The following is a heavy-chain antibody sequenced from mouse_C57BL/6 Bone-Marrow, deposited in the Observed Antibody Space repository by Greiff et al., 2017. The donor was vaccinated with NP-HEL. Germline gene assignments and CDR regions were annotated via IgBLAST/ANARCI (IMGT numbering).Heavy chain of an antibody. J-gene: IGHJ3*01. CDR3: ARRGMVTSFAY. V-gene: IGHV5-6*01. CDR2: ISSGGSYT. Sequence: EVQGVESGGDLVKPGGSLKLSCAASGFTFSSYGMSWVRQTPDKRLEWVATISSGGSYTYYPDSVKGRFTISRDNAKNTLYLQMSSLKSEDTAMDYCARRGMVTSFAYWGQGTLVTVSA. D-gene: IGHD2-2*01. CDR1: GFTFSSYG.